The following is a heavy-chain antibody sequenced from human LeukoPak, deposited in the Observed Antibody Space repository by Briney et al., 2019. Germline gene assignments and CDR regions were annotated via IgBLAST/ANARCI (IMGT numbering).Heavy chain of an antibody. Sequence: SETLSFTCSVSGGSVSSGSHYWSWIRQSPGKGLEWIGHIYYTGSTNYNPSLQSRVTISVDTSKNQFSLKLSSVTAADTALYYCARAGWRSGYAYRRWFDPWGQGTLVTVSS. V-gene: IGHV4-61*01. CDR3: ARAGWRSGYAYRRWFDP. CDR2: IYYTGST. D-gene: IGHD3-3*01. J-gene: IGHJ5*02. CDR1: GGSVSSGSHY.